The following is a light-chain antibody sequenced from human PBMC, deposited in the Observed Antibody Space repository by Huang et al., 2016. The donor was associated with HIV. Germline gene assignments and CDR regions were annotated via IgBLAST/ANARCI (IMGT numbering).Light chain of an antibody. CDR1: RNLTNNQ. CDR2: GAS. CDR3: QQYDTFS. Sequence: EVVLTQSPGILSLSAGERASLSCRASRNLTNNQLSWYQQRVGQPPRLLVFGASTRVSGVPESVTASVAGTDFTLAISGLERDDFATYYCQQYDTFSFGQGTRLE. V-gene: IGKV3-20*01. J-gene: IGKJ2*01.